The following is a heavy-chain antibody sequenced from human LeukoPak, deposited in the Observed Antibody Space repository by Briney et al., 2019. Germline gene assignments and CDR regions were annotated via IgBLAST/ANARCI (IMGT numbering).Heavy chain of an antibody. CDR1: GFTVTNAW. V-gene: IGHV3-15*01. CDR3: IRRYCTNGVCYFDY. Sequence: GGSLRLSCAASGFTVTNAWFHWVRQAPGKGLEWVGRIKIKTDGGTTDYAAPVKGRFSISRDDSKNTLSLQMNSLKTEDTAVYYCIRRYCTNGVCYFDYWGQGTLVTVSS. D-gene: IGHD2-8*01. CDR2: IKIKTDGGTT. J-gene: IGHJ4*02.